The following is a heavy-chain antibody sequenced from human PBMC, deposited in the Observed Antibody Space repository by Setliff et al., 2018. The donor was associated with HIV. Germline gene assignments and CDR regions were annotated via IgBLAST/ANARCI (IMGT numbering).Heavy chain of an antibody. D-gene: IGHD1-7*01. Sequence: PSETLSLTCTVSGGSFDYYYWTWIRQSAGKGLEWIGYIYTSGNTTYNPSLKSRVTMSVDTTKNLLSLKLNTVHAADPATYYCLLDVPLILRTSPPLWGQGTPVTVSS. V-gene: IGHV4-4*07. CDR2: IYTSGNT. CDR1: GGSFDYYY. J-gene: IGHJ4*02. CDR3: LLDVPLILRTSPPL.